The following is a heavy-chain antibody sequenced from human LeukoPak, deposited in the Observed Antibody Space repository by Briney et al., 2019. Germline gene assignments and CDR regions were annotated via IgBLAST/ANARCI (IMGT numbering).Heavy chain of an antibody. Sequence: PGGSLRLSCAASGFTFSSYAMHWVRQVRQAPGKGLEWVAVISYDGSNKYYADSVKGRFTISRDNSKNTLYLQMNSLRAEDTAVYYCANRDKDYWGQGTLVTVSS. CDR2: ISYDGSNK. J-gene: IGHJ4*02. CDR3: ANRDKDY. CDR1: GFTFSSYA. V-gene: IGHV3-30-3*01.